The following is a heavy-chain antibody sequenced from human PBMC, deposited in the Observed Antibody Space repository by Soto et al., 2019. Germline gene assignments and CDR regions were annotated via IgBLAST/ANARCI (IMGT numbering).Heavy chain of an antibody. CDR3: VRMKQWLVTNWYFDF. D-gene: IGHD6-19*01. Sequence: QVTLKEAGPVLVKPTETLTLPCTVSGFLLSNARVGVSWIRQPPAQALEWLAHIFSNDVKSSATSLKSRLTISKDTSKRQILLNMTNMNPLDTATYYCVRMKQWLVTNWYFDFWGRGTPVTVSS. J-gene: IGHJ2*01. V-gene: IGHV2-26*01. CDR1: GFLLSNARVG. CDR2: IFSNDVK.